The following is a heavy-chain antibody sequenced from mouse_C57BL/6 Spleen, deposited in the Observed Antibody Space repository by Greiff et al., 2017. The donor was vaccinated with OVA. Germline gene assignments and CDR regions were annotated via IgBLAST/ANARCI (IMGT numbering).Heavy chain of an antibody. V-gene: IGHV2-2*01. Sequence: VQLVESGPGLVQPSQSLSITCTVSGFSLTSYGVHWVRQSPGKGLEWLGVIWSGGSTDYNADFISRLSISKDNSKSQVFFKMNSLQADDTAIYYCARKPDGYYWYFDVWGTGTTVTVSS. CDR1: GFSLTSYG. D-gene: IGHD2-3*01. CDR3: ARKPDGYYWYFDV. J-gene: IGHJ1*03. CDR2: IWSGGST.